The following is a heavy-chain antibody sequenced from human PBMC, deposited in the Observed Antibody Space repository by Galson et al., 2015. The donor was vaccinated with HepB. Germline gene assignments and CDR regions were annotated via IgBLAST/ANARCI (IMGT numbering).Heavy chain of an antibody. V-gene: IGHV1-69*06. CDR3: ARVRAGSYSRYYFDY. D-gene: IGHD1-26*01. CDR1: GGTFSSYA. CDR2: IIPIFGTA. Sequence: SCKASGGTFSSYAISWVRQAPGQGLEWMGGIIPIFGTANYAQKFQGRVTITADKSTSTAYMELSSLRSEDTAVYYCARVRAGSYSRYYFDYWGQGTLVTVSS. J-gene: IGHJ4*02.